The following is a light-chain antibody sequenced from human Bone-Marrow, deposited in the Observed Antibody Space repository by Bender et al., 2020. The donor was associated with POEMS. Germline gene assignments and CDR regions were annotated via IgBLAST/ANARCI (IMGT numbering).Light chain of an antibody. V-gene: IGLV2-14*03. CDR2: DVA. Sequence: QSALTQPASVSGSPGQSITISCTGTINDIDVYNCVSWYQQQPGKAPKLMIYDVANRASGVSDRFSGSKSDKTTSLTISGLQAEDEADYYCTSCTSSGTIVFGSGTKVTVL. CDR1: INDIDVYNC. CDR3: TSCTSSGTIV. J-gene: IGLJ1*01.